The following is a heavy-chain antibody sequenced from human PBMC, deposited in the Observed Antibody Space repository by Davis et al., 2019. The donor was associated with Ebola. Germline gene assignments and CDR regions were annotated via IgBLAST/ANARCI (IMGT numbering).Heavy chain of an antibody. V-gene: IGHV3-21*01. CDR2: ISSSSSYI. CDR3: ARDIFQDYYGSGSYYKARKYYYGMDV. J-gene: IGHJ6*02. CDR1: GFTFSSYS. Sequence: PGGSLRLSCATSGFTFSSYSMNWVRQAPGKGLEWVSSISSSSSYIYYADSVKGRFTISRDNAKKSLYLQMNSLRAEDTAVYYCARDIFQDYYGSGSYYKARKYYYGMDVWGQGTTVTVSS. D-gene: IGHD3-10*01.